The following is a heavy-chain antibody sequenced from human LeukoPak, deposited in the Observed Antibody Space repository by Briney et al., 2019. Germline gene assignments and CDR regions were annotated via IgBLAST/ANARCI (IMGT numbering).Heavy chain of an antibody. Sequence: SETLSLTCTVSDYSISSGYYWGWIRQPPGKGREWIGNLYHSGSTYYNPSLKSRVTISVDTSKNQFSLKLTSVSAADTAVYFCARGAGGQAGYFDYWGQGTLVTVSS. CDR1: DYSISSGYY. CDR3: ARGAGGQAGYFDY. J-gene: IGHJ4*02. D-gene: IGHD3-10*01. V-gene: IGHV4-38-2*02. CDR2: LYHSGST.